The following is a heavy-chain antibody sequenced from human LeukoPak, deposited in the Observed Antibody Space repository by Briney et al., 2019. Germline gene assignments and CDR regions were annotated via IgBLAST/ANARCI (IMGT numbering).Heavy chain of an antibody. CDR1: GYTFTGYY. J-gene: IGHJ4*02. D-gene: IGHD3-3*01. Sequence: ASVKVSCKASGYTFTGYYMHWVRQAPGQGLEWMGWINPNSGGTNYAQKFQGRVTMTTDTSTSTAYMELRSLRSDDTAVYYCARVGRFLEWLLPGNFDYWGQGTLVTVSS. CDR3: ARVGRFLEWLLPGNFDY. CDR2: INPNSGGT. V-gene: IGHV1-2*02.